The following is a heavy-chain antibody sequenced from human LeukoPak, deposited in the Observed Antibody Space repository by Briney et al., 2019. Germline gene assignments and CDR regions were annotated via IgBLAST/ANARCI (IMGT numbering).Heavy chain of an antibody. CDR2: IRSKAYGGTT. J-gene: IGHJ4*02. V-gene: IGHV3-49*04. D-gene: IGHD6-13*01. CDR3: TREGYSSSFDY. Sequence: PGGSLRLSCTASGFTFGDYAMSWVRQAPGKGLEWVGFIRSKAYGGTTEYAASVKGRFTISRDDSKSIAYLQMNSLTTEDTAVYYCTREGYSSSFDYWGQGTLVTVSS. CDR1: GFTFGDYA.